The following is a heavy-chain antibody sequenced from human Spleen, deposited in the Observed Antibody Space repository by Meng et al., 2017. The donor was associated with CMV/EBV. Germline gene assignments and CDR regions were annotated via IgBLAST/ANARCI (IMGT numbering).Heavy chain of an antibody. CDR2: ISAYNGNT. V-gene: IGHV1-18*01. D-gene: IGHD3-3*01. Sequence: ASVKVSCKASGYTFTSYGISWVRQAPGQGLEWMGWISAYNGNTNYAQKLQGRVTMTTDTSTSTAYMELRSLRSDDTAVYYCARGMGGLRFLEWLLNYYYGMDAWGQGTTVTVSS. CDR1: GYTFTSYG. J-gene: IGHJ6*02. CDR3: ARGMGGLRFLEWLLNYYYGMDA.